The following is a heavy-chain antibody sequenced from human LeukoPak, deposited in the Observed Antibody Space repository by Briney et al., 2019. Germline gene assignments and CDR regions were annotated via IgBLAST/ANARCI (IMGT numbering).Heavy chain of an antibody. J-gene: IGHJ3*02. D-gene: IGHD3-3*01. CDR2: ISAYNGKT. Sequence: ASVKGSCKASGDTFTSYGISGGRQAPGQGGEWRGWISAYNGKTNYAQKLQARVTMTTDTSTSPAYMELRSLRSDDTAVYYCARDGGYVYYAFWSGPRLNDAFDIWGQGTIVTVSS. CDR3: ARDGGYVYYAFWSGPRLNDAFDI. V-gene: IGHV1-18*01. CDR1: GDTFTSYG.